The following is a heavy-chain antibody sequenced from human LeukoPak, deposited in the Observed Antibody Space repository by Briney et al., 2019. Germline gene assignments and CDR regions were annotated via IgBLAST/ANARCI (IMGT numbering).Heavy chain of an antibody. CDR1: EFSVGSNY. CDR2: SGGST. V-gene: IGHV3-66*01. J-gene: IGHJ6*03. Sequence: GGSLRLSCAASEFSVGSNYMSWVRQAPGKGLEWVSLSGGSTNYADSVKGRFTISRDSSKNTLYLQMNSLRAEDTAVYYCARESIVVVPAAQDYYYMDVWGKGTTVTISS. CDR3: ARESIVVVPAAQDYYYMDV. D-gene: IGHD2-2*01.